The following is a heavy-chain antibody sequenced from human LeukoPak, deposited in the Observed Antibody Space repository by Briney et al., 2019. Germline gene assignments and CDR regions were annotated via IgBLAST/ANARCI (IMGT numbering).Heavy chain of an antibody. Sequence: PGGSLRLSCAASGFTVSSNYMSWVRQAPGKGLEWVSVIYSGGSTYYADSVKGRFTISRDNSKNTLYLQMNSLRAEDTAVYYCARGSVARAYGMDVWGQGTTVTVSS. J-gene: IGHJ6*02. D-gene: IGHD3-10*01. CDR1: GFTVSSNY. CDR2: IYSGGST. V-gene: IGHV3-53*01. CDR3: ARGSVARAYGMDV.